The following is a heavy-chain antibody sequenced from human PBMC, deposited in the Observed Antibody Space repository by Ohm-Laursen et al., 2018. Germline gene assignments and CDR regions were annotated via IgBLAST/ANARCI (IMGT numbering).Heavy chain of an antibody. Sequence: SLRLSCAASGFTFDDYAMHWVRQAPGKGLEWVSGISWNSGSIGYADSVKGRSTISRDNAKNSLYLQMNSLRAEDTAVYYCARDSLLGFSDLWGQGALVTVSS. CDR3: ARDSLLGFSDL. CDR1: GFTFDDYA. CDR2: ISWNSGSI. V-gene: IGHV3-9*01. J-gene: IGHJ4*02. D-gene: IGHD1-26*01.